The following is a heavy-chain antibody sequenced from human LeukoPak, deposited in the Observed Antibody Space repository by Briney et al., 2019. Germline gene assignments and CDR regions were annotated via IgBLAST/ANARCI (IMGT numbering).Heavy chain of an antibody. CDR2: INSDGTNT. CDR1: EFTFSTYC. CDR3: ATDRGALGTD. Sequence: GGSLRLSCAASEFTFSTYCMHWVRQAPGKGLVWVSRINSDGTNTDYADSVKGRFTISRDSSKNTLYLQMNSLRGEDTALYFCATDRGALGTDWGQGTLVTVSS. V-gene: IGHV3-74*01. D-gene: IGHD3-10*01. J-gene: IGHJ4*02.